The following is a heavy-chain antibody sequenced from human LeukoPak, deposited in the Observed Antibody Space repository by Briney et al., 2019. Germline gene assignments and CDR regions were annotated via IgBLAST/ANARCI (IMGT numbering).Heavy chain of an antibody. CDR3: AREHASWYYDSSGYYYAFDY. V-gene: IGHV4-59*12. Sequence: SETLSLTCTVSGGSISSYYWSWIRQPPGKRLEWIGYIYYSGSTSYNPSLKSRVTISVDTSKNQFSLKLSSVTAADTAVYYCAREHASWYYDSSGYYYAFDYWGQGTLVTVSS. D-gene: IGHD3-22*01. CDR1: GGSISSYY. CDR2: IYYSGST. J-gene: IGHJ4*02.